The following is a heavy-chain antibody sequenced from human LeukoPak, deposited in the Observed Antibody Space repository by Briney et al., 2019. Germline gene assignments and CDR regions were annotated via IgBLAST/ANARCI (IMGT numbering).Heavy chain of an antibody. D-gene: IGHD1-1*01. J-gene: IGHJ4*02. CDR1: EFTFTTYG. V-gene: IGHV3-33*01. CDR2: IYYDGSNI. CDR3: ARDWKTNSFDY. Sequence: GGSLRLSCAASEFTFTTYGMHWVRQAPGKGLEWVAFIYYDGSNIYYADYVKGRFAISRDISKNTLYLQMDSLRAEDTAIYYCARDWKTNSFDYWGQGTLVTVSS.